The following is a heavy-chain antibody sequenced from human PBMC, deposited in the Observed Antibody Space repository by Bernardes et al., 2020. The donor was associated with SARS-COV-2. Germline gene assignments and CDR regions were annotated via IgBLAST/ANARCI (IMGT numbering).Heavy chain of an antibody. CDR3: AREGCSSTSCLRTKKNPLKYYFDY. CDR1: GFTFSSYA. CDR2: ISYDGSNK. V-gene: IGHV3-30*04. J-gene: IGHJ4*02. Sequence: GGSLRLSCAASGFTFSSYAMHWVRQAPGKGLEWVAVISYDGSNKYYADSVKGRFTISRDNSKNTLYLQMNSLRAEDTAVYYCAREGCSSTSCLRTKKNPLKYYFDYWGQGTLVTVSS. D-gene: IGHD2-2*01.